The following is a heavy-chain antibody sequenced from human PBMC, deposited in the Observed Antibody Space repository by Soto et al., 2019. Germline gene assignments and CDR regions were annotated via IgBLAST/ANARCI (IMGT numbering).Heavy chain of an antibody. J-gene: IGHJ4*01. CDR3: ARANNVRTGRYFDY. V-gene: IGHV4-30-2*01. Sequence: QLQLQESGSGLVKPSQTLSLTCAVSGGSFSSGGYYWSWIRQPPGECLEWIGYILHSGSTYYNTSLQRRVNISVARSKEEFSMKLSSIAAADTAVYYCARANNVRTGRYFDYLGHGTLSTVSS. CDR1: GGSFSSGGYY. CDR2: ILHSGST.